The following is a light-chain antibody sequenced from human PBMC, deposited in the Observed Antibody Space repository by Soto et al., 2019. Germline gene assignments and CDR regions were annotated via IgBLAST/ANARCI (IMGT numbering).Light chain of an antibody. CDR2: DAS. CDR1: QSISSW. J-gene: IGKJ1*01. CDR3: QQYNSFAWT. V-gene: IGKV1-5*01. Sequence: DIQMTQSPSTLSATAGDRVTITCRASQSISSWLAWYQHKPGKAPKLLIYDASNLDSGVPSRFSGSGSGTEFTLSISSLQPDDFATYYCQQYNSFAWTFGQGTKVDIK.